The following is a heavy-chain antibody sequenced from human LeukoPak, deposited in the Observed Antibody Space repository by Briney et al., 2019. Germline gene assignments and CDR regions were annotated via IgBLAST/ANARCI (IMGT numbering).Heavy chain of an antibody. CDR1: GGTFSSYA. D-gene: IGHD2-2*01. CDR3: ATPKGYCSSTSCPSEYFQH. CDR2: IIPIFGTA. Sequence: ASVKVSCKASGGTFSSYAISWVRQAPGQGLEWMGGIIPIFGTANYAQKFQGRVTITTDESTSTAYMELSSLRSEDTAVYYCATPKGYCSSTSCPSEYFQHWGQGTLVTVFS. V-gene: IGHV1-69*05. J-gene: IGHJ1*01.